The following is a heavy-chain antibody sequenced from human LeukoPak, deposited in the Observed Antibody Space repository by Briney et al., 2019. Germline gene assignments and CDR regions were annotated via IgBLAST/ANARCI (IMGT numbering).Heavy chain of an antibody. CDR2: IYSNGQT. V-gene: IGHV4-61*10. D-gene: IGHD6-13*01. CDR1: GVSIGSSHSY. Sequence: SETLSLTCTVSGVSIGSSHSYWSWIRQPVGKGLEYIGRIYSNGQTNYNPSLKSRVTLSVATSKNRFSLKLSSVTAADTAVYYCARTQQLVHENWFDPWGQGTLVTVSS. CDR3: ARTQQLVHENWFDP. J-gene: IGHJ5*02.